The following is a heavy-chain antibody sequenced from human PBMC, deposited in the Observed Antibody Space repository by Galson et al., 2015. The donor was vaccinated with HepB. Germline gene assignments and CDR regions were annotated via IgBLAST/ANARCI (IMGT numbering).Heavy chain of an antibody. CDR1: GFTFSSYS. D-gene: IGHD3-22*01. CDR2: ISSSSSYI. Sequence: LRLSCAASGFTFSSYSMNWVRQAPGKGLEWVSSISSSSSYIYYADSVKGRFTISRDNAKNSLYLQMNSLRAEDTAVYYCARDPDAYYDSSGYLTHWGQGTLVTVSS. J-gene: IGHJ4*02. V-gene: IGHV3-21*01. CDR3: ARDPDAYYDSSGYLTH.